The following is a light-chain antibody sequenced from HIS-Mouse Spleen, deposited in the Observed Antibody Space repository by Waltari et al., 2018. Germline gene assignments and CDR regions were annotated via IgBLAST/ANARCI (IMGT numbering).Light chain of an antibody. V-gene: IGLV2-23*01. Sequence: QSALTQPASVSGSPGQSITISCPGTSSDVGSYNLVSWYQQHPGKAPNLMIYEGSKRPSGVSNRFSGSKSGNTAPLTISGLQAEDEADYYCCSYAGSSTWVFGGGTKLTVL. J-gene: IGLJ3*02. CDR1: SSDVGSYNL. CDR2: EGS. CDR3: CSYAGSSTWV.